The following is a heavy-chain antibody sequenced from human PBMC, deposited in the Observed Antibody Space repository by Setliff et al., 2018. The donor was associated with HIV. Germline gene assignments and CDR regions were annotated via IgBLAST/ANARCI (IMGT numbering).Heavy chain of an antibody. Sequence: GASVKVSCKASGYTFTNFGVGWVRQAPVQGLEWMGWVSPYNGHPKYAQRFQGRVTRSTDTATSTIYMELTSLRSDDTAVYYCARWSCGRATCYDTPYNWFEPWGQGTLVTVSS. J-gene: IGHJ5*02. CDR1: GYTFTNFG. D-gene: IGHD2-2*01. V-gene: IGHV1-18*01. CDR2: VSPYNGHP. CDR3: ARWSCGRATCYDTPYNWFEP.